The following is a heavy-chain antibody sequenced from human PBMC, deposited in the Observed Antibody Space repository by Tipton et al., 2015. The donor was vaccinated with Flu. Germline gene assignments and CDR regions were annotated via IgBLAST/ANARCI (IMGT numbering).Heavy chain of an antibody. CDR1: GFTFSSYW. V-gene: IGHV3-7*03. Sequence: SLRLSCAVSGFTFSSYWMSWVRQAPGKGLEWVANIKEDGSEEYYVDSVKGRFTISRDNSKNMLSLEMNSLRAEDTAVYYCARGQGANPWGQGTLVTVSS. J-gene: IGHJ5*02. CDR3: ARGQGANP. CDR2: IKEDGSEE.